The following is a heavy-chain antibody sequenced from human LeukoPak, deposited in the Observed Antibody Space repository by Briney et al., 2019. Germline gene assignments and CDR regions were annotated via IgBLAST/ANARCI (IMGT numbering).Heavy chain of an antibody. CDR1: GGSISSYY. Sequence: SETLSLTCTVSGGSISSYYWSWIRQPPGKGLEWIGYIYYSGTTNYNPSLKSRVTISVDTSKNQFSLKLSSVTAADTAVYYCARGAGRLVPAAIWRRLVDAFDIWGQGTMVTVSS. CDR3: ARGAGRLVPAAIWRRLVDAFDI. CDR2: IYYSGTT. J-gene: IGHJ3*02. D-gene: IGHD2-2*01. V-gene: IGHV4-59*01.